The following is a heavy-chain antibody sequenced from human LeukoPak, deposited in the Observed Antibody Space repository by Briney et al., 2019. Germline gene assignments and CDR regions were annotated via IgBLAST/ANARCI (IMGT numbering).Heavy chain of an antibody. CDR3: AREVRGIAAAGTEKRYFDL. CDR1: GGSISSGSYY. Sequence: SQTLSLTCTVSGGSISSGSYYWSWIRQPAGKGLEWIGRIYTSGSTNYNPSLKSRVTISVDTSKNQFSLKLSSVTAADTAVYYCAREVRGIAAAGTEKRYFDLWGRGTLVTVSS. CDR2: IYTSGST. J-gene: IGHJ2*01. D-gene: IGHD6-13*01. V-gene: IGHV4-61*02.